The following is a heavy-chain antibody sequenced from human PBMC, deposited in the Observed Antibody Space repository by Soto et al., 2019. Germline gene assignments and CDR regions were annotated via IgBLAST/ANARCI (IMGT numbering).Heavy chain of an antibody. CDR1: GGSISSGGYY. CDR2: IYYSGST. CDR3: ARATNNRNHNWFDP. D-gene: IGHD1-20*01. Sequence: LSLTCTVSGGSISSGGYYWSWIRHHPGKGLEWIGYIYYSGSTYYNPSLKSRVTISVDTSKNQFSLKLSSVTAADTAVYYCARATNNRNHNWFDPWGQGTLVTVSS. V-gene: IGHV4-31*03. J-gene: IGHJ5*02.